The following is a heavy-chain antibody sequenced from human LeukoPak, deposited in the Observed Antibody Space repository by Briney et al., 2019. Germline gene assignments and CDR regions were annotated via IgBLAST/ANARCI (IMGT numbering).Heavy chain of an antibody. V-gene: IGHV4-4*02. D-gene: IGHD3-3*01. CDR1: GGSISSSNW. Sequence: SETLSLTCAVSGGSISSSNWWSWVRQPPGQGLEWIGEIYHSGSTNYNPSLKSRVTISVDKSKNQFSLKLSSVTAADTAVYYCARLVGYDFWSGYYWDYWGQGTLVTVSS. CDR3: ARLVGYDFWSGYYWDY. CDR2: IYHSGST. J-gene: IGHJ4*02.